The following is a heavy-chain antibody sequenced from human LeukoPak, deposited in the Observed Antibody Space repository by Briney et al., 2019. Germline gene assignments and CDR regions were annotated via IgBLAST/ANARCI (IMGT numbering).Heavy chain of an antibody. Sequence: GGSLRLSCAASGFTFSSYWMSWVRQAPGKGLEWVANIKQDGSEKYYVDSVKGRFTISRDNAKNSLYLKMNSLRAEDTAVYYCARVRCSGGSCYSYYFDYWGQGTLVTVSS. CDR1: GFTFSSYW. CDR3: ARVRCSGGSCYSYYFDY. V-gene: IGHV3-7*01. J-gene: IGHJ4*02. D-gene: IGHD2-15*01. CDR2: IKQDGSEK.